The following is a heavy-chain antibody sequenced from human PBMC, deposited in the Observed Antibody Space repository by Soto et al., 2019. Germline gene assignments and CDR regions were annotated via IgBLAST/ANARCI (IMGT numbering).Heavy chain of an antibody. V-gene: IGHV5-51*01. D-gene: IGHD3-22*01. CDR1: GYSFTSYW. Sequence: PGESRKISCKGSGYSFTSYWIGWVRQMPGKGLEWMGIIYPGDSDTRYSPSFQGQVTISADKSISTAYLQWSSLKASDTAMYYCARRGRYYDSSGYDKYYFDYWGQGTLVTVSS. J-gene: IGHJ4*02. CDR2: IYPGDSDT. CDR3: ARRGRYYDSSGYDKYYFDY.